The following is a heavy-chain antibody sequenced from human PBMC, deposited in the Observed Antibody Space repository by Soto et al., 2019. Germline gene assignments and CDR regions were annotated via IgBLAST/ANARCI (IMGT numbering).Heavy chain of an antibody. D-gene: IGHD6-13*01. CDR1: GGSISSYY. CDR2: IYYSGST. Sequence: KSSETLSLTCTVSGGSISSYYWSWIRQPPGKGLEWIGYIYYSGSTNYNPSLKSRVTISVDTSKNQFSLKLSSVTAADTAVYYCARVPIAAAGEYYFDYWGQGTLVTVSS. CDR3: ARVPIAAAGEYYFDY. V-gene: IGHV4-59*01. J-gene: IGHJ4*02.